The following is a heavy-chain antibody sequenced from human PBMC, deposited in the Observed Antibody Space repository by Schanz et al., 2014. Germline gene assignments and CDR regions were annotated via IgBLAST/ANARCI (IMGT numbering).Heavy chain of an antibody. CDR2: IIGSGGNT. J-gene: IGHJ4*02. V-gene: IGHV3-23*04. CDR1: GFTFSDYA. CDR3: AKQDGYIVVVPVDY. Sequence: QLVESGGGLVKPGGSLRLSCAASGFTFSDYAMSWVRQAPGKGLEWVSSIIGSGGNTFYADSVKGRFTISRDNSKNTLYLQMNSLRAEDTAVYYCAKQDGYIVVVPVDYWGQGTLVTVSS. D-gene: IGHD2-2*01.